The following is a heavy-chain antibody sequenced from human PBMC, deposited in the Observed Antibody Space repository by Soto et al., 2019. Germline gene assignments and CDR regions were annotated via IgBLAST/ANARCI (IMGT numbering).Heavy chain of an antibody. Sequence: QVQLVESGGGVVQPGRSLRLSCAASGFTFSSYAMHWVRQAPGKGLEWVAVISYDGSNKYYADSVKGRFTISRDNFXNTLYLQMNSLRAEDTAVYYCARGAKYIHYYGMDVWGQGTTVTVSS. CDR1: GFTFSSYA. CDR3: ARGAKYIHYYGMDV. J-gene: IGHJ6*02. D-gene: IGHD1-1*01. V-gene: IGHV3-30-3*01. CDR2: ISYDGSNK.